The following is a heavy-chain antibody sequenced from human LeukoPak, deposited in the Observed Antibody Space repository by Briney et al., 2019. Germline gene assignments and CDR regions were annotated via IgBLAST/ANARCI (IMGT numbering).Heavy chain of an antibody. Sequence: SETLSLACTVSGGSIRSSSYYWTWIRQPPGKGLEWIGEINHSGSTNYNPSLKSRVTISVDTSKNQFSLKLSSVTAADTAVYYCARDLYYYSSGNFQDDYYYYMGVWGKGTTVTISS. CDR1: GGSIRSSSYY. D-gene: IGHD3-10*01. CDR3: ARDLYYYSSGNFQDDYYYYMGV. J-gene: IGHJ6*03. CDR2: INHSGST. V-gene: IGHV4-39*07.